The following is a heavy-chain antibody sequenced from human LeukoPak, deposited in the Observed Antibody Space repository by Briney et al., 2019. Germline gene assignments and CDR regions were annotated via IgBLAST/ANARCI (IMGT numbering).Heavy chain of an antibody. J-gene: IGHJ4*02. CDR3: AREDYSSGNPTIDH. Sequence: GGSLRLSCVASGFRFSGYVMKWVRQAPGKGLEWISTISMSSSYMYYTDSVRGRFTISRDNAKNSLYLQMTSLRAEDAAVYYCAREDYSSGNPTIDHWGQGTLVTVSS. V-gene: IGHV3-21*01. CDR1: GFRFSGYV. CDR2: ISMSSSYM. D-gene: IGHD3-10*01.